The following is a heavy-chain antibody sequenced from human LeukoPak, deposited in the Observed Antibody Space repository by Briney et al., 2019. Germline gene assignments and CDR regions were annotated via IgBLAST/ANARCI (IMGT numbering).Heavy chain of an antibody. V-gene: IGHV3-30*18. CDR1: GFTFSSYS. D-gene: IGHD3-22*01. Sequence: GGSLRLSCAASGFTFSSYSMNWVRQAPGKGLEWVAVISYDGSNKYYADSVKGRFTISRDNSKNTLYLQMNSLRAEDTAVYYCAKVADSSGYYYEGDNAWDYWGQGTLVTVSS. J-gene: IGHJ4*02. CDR2: ISYDGSNK. CDR3: AKVADSSGYYYEGDNAWDY.